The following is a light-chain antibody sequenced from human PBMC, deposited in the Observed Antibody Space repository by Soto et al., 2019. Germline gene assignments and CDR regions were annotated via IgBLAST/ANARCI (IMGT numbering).Light chain of an antibody. V-gene: IGKV3-11*01. J-gene: IGKJ4*01. CDR3: QQRSNWPRG. CDR1: QSVRNY. CDR2: GVS. Sequence: EIVLTQSPATLSLSPGETATLSCRASQSVRNYLAWYQQKPGQAPRLLIFGVSNRAAGIPARFSGSGSGTDFTLTISSLEPEDFAVYYCQQRSNWPRGFGGGTKVDNK.